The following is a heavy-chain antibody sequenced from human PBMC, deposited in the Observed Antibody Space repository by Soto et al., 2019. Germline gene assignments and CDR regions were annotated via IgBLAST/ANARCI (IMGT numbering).Heavy chain of an antibody. CDR3: ASSRVVTTYFDY. J-gene: IGHJ4*02. CDR1: GGSIRSYC. V-gene: IGHV4-30-2*01. CDR2: IYNSGST. D-gene: IGHD2-21*02. Sequence: PSETLSLTCTVSGGSIRSYCWTWIRQPPGEGLEWIGYIYNSGSTFYNPSLKSRLTISVDRSKNQLSLQLNSVTAADTAVYYCASSRVVTTYFDYWGQGTLVTVSS.